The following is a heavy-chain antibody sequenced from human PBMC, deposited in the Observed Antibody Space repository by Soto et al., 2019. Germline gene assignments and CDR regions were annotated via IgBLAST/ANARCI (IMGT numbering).Heavy chain of an antibody. Sequence: EVQLVESGGGLVQPGGSLRLSCAASGFTFSSNSMNWVRQAPGKGLEWVSYISSSSSTIYYADSVKGRFTISRDNAKNSLYLQMNSLRDEDTAVYYCARDLRPTGYSRYEGYYYYGMDVWGQGTTVTVSS. J-gene: IGHJ6*02. CDR3: ARDLRPTGYSRYEGYYYYGMDV. CDR1: GFTFSSNS. V-gene: IGHV3-48*02. D-gene: IGHD5-12*01. CDR2: ISSSSSTI.